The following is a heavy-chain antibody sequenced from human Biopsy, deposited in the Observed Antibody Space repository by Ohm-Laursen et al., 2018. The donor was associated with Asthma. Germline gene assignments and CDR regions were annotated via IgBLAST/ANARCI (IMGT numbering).Heavy chain of an antibody. CDR3: VRDGTDDAFDI. Sequence: RSLRLSCTAPGFSFSNFAIHWVRQAPGKGLEWVGVISKDASTQDYADSVKGRFTMARDNFKNTLDLQMNSLREEDTAVYYCVRDGTDDAFDIWGQGTVVSVSS. V-gene: IGHV3-30*01. CDR2: ISKDASTQ. CDR1: GFSFSNFA. J-gene: IGHJ3*02. D-gene: IGHD1-1*01.